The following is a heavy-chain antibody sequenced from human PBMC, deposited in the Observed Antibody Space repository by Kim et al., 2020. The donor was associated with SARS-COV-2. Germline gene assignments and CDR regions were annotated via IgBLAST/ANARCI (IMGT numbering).Heavy chain of an antibody. Sequence: SETLSLTCTVSGGSISSYYWSWIRQPAGKGLEWIGRIYTSGSTNYNPSLKSRVTMSVDTSKNQFSPKLSSVTAADTAVYYCAGGEYNWNDFQAYYYYMDVWGKGTTVTVSS. CDR1: GGSISSYY. J-gene: IGHJ6*03. D-gene: IGHD1-1*01. CDR3: AGGEYNWNDFQAYYYYMDV. V-gene: IGHV4-4*07. CDR2: IYTSGST.